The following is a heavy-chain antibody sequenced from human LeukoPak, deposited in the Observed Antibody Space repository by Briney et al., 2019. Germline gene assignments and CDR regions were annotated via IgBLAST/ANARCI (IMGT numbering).Heavy chain of an antibody. CDR3: ARDSPSYQLLAPLDAFDI. D-gene: IGHD2-2*01. CDR2: ISAYNGNT. CDR1: GDTFTSYG. V-gene: IGHV1-18*01. J-gene: IGHJ3*02. Sequence: ASVKVSCKASGDTFTSYGISWVRQAPGQGLEWMGWISAYNGNTNYAQKLQGRVTMTTDTSTSTAYMELRSLRSDDTAVYYCARDSPSYQLLAPLDAFDIWGQGTMVTVSS.